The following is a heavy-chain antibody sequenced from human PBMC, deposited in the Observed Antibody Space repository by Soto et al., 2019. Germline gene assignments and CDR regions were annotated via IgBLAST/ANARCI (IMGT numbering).Heavy chain of an antibody. CDR1: GYTFTSYG. D-gene: IGHD5-12*01. CDR2: ISAYNVNT. Sequence: QVQLVQSGAEVKKPGASVKVSCKASGYTFTSYGISWVRQAPGQGLEWMGWISAYNVNTNYAQKLQGRVTMTTYTSTSTGDMELRSLISDDKAVYYCATDYSRGGYNHYWDQVTLVTVSS. V-gene: IGHV1-18*01. J-gene: IGHJ4*02. CDR3: ATDYSRGGYNHY.